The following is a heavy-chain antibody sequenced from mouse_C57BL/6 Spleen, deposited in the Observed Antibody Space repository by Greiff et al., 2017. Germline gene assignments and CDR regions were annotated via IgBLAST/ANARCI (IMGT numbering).Heavy chain of an antibody. CDR1: GYTFTDHT. J-gene: IGHJ1*03. CDR2: IYPRDGST. CDR3: ARKDYGSRGDWYFDV. V-gene: IGHV1-78*01. Sequence: QVQLQQSDAELVKPGASVKISCKVSGYTFTDHTIHWMKQRPEQGLEWIGYIYPRDGSTKYNEKFKGKATLTADKSSSTAYMQLNSLTSEDSAVYFCARKDYGSRGDWYFDVWGTGTTVTVSS. D-gene: IGHD1-1*01.